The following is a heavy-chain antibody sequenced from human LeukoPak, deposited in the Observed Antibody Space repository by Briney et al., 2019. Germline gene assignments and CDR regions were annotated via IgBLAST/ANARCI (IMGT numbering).Heavy chain of an antibody. V-gene: IGHV3-23*01. J-gene: IGHJ4*02. D-gene: IGHD6-13*01. CDR2: ISASGVST. CDR1: GITFSNYA. CDR3: ARVKSRPSSSYPPEIYDY. Sequence: PGGSLRLSCAASGITFSNYAMSWVRQAPGKGLEWVSSISASGVSTYYADSVKGRFTISRDNAKNSLYLQMNSLRAEDTAVYYCARVKSRPSSSYPPEIYDYWGQGTLVTVSS.